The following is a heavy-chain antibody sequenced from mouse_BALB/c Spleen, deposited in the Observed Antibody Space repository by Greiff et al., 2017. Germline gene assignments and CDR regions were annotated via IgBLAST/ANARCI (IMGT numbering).Heavy chain of an antibody. J-gene: IGHJ4*01. D-gene: IGHD2-14*01. CDR3: ARNYRYAMDY. CDR1: GYSFTGYF. Sequence: VQLKESGPELVKPGASVKISCKASGYSFTGYFMNWVMQSHGKSLEWIGRINPYNGDTFYNQKFKGKATLTVDKSSSTAHMELRSLASEDSAVYYCARNYRYAMDYWGQGTSVTVSS. CDR2: INPYNGDT. V-gene: IGHV1-20*02.